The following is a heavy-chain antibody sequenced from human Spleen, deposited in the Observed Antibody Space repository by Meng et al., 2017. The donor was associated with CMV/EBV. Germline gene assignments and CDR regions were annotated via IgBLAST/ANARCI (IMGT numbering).Heavy chain of an antibody. CDR2: ISYDGTNK. D-gene: IGHD4/OR15-4a*01. Sequence: GESLKISCAASRFTFSSYPMHWVRQAPGKGLEWVAVISYDGTNKYYADSVKGRFTISRDNSKNTLYLQMNTLRAEDAGVYYCARDPFGATVTEFDYRGQGTLVTVSS. J-gene: IGHJ4*02. CDR3: ARDPFGATVTEFDY. V-gene: IGHV3-30-3*01. CDR1: RFTFSSYP.